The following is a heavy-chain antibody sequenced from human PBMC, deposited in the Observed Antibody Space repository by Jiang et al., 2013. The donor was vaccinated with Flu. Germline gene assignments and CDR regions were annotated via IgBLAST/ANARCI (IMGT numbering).Heavy chain of an antibody. D-gene: IGHD6-13*01. Sequence: VQLVESGPEVKKPGESLKISCKGSGYSFTNYWIGWARQMLGKGLEWMGIIYPGDSDTRYSPSFRGQVTISVDNSINTAFLQWSSLEASDTAMYFCARHEQQLLKGPFDYWGQGTLVTVSS. V-gene: IGHV5-51*01. CDR3: ARHEQQLLKGPFDY. J-gene: IGHJ4*02. CDR1: GYSFTNYW. CDR2: IYPGDSDT.